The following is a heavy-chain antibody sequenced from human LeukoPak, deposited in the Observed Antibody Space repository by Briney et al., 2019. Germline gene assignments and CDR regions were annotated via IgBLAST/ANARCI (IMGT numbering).Heavy chain of an antibody. CDR2: FDPEDGET. V-gene: IGHV1-24*01. CDR1: GYTLTELS. Sequence: GASVKVSCKVSGYTLTELSMHWVRQAPGKGLEWMGGFDPEDGETIYAQKFQGRVTMTEDTSTDTDYMELSSLRSEDTAVYYCTRCQQAWLSYYFDYWGQGTLVTVSS. J-gene: IGHJ4*02. CDR3: TRCQQAWLSYYFDY. D-gene: IGHD3-22*01.